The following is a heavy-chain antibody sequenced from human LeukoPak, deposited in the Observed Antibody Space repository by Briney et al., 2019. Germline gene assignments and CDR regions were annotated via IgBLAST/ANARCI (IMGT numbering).Heavy chain of an antibody. D-gene: IGHD3-10*01. CDR2: INHSGIT. CDR3: ARLTKNDSGSFRFGKKKRGYMDV. J-gene: IGHJ6*03. CDR1: SGSFSGYY. V-gene: IGHV4-34*01. Sequence: SETLSLTCAVYSGSFSGYYWNWIRQSPGKGLEWIGEINHSGITNYNPSLKSRVTISEDMSRNQFSLKLSSVTAADTAVYYCARLTKNDSGSFRFGKKKRGYMDVWGKGTTVTISS.